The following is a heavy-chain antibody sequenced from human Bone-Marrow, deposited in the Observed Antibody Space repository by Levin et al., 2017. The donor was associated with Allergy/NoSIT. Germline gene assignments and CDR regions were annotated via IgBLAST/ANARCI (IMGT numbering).Heavy chain of an antibody. D-gene: IGHD3-10*01. CDR1: GGSISSGLYS. J-gene: IGHJ6*03. CDR2: LYTSGST. CDR3: ARSPMVRGVGTYYYNVDV. Sequence: SCTVSGGSISSGLYSWSWIRQPAGRRLEWVGRLYTSGSTNYNPSLKSRVSISIDTSKNQFSLKLRSVSAADTAVYYCARSPMVRGVGTYYYNVDVWGKGTTVTVSS. V-gene: IGHV4-61*02.